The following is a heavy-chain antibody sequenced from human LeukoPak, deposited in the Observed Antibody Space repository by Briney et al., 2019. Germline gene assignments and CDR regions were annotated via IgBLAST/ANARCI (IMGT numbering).Heavy chain of an antibody. J-gene: IGHJ5*02. Sequence: PSETLSLTCTVSGGSISSYYWSWIRLPPGKGLECLGYIYYSGSTNYNPSLKSRVTISVDTSKNQFSLKLSSVTAADTAVYYCAASFYCSSTSCYAGWFDPWGQGTLVTVSS. D-gene: IGHD2-2*01. CDR3: AASFYCSSTSCYAGWFDP. V-gene: IGHV4-59*01. CDR1: GGSISSYY. CDR2: IYYSGST.